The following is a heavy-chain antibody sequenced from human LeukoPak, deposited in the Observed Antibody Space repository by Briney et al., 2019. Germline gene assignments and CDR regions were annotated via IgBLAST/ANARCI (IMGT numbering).Heavy chain of an antibody. CDR3: ARLPGSGWYYFDY. V-gene: IGHV3-66*01. CDR2: IYSGGST. J-gene: IGHJ4*02. D-gene: IGHD6-19*01. CDR1: GFTFSSYW. Sequence: GGSLRLSCAASGFTFSSYWMSWVRQAPGKGLEWVSVIYSGGSTYYADSVKGRFTISRDNSKNTLYLQMNSLRAEDTAVYYCARLPGSGWYYFDYWGQGTLVTVSS.